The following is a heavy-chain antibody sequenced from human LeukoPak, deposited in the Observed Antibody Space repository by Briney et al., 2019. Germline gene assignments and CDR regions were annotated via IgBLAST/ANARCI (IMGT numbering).Heavy chain of an antibody. CDR3: AKDNPHSIAFDY. CDR1: GFTFSSYG. CDR2: ISYDGSNK. D-gene: IGHD6-6*01. V-gene: IGHV3-30*18. Sequence: SGGSLRLSCAASGFTFSSYGMHWVRQAPGKGLEWVAVISYDGSNKYYADSVKGRFTISRDNSKNSLYLQMNSLRTEDTALYYCAKDNPHSIAFDYWGQGTLVTVSS. J-gene: IGHJ4*02.